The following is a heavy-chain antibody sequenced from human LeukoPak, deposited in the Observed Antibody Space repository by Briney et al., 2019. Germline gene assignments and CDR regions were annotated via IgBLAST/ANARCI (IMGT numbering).Heavy chain of an antibody. CDR1: GFTLSSYW. CDR2: IKQDGSEK. J-gene: IGHJ4*02. CDR3: ARGSGWSGGFDQ. Sequence: GGSLTLSCAPSGFTLSSYWMSWVRQAPGKGREWVANIKQDGSEKYYVDSVKGRFTISRDNAKNSLYLQMISLRVEDTAVYYCARGSGWSGGFDQWGQATLVTVSS. D-gene: IGHD6-19*01. V-gene: IGHV3-7*03.